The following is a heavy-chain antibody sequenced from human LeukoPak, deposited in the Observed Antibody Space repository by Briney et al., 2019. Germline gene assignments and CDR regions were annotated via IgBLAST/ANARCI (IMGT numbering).Heavy chain of an antibody. V-gene: IGHV3-64*01. D-gene: IGHD2-2*01. CDR3: ASTIGYCSSTSCKLSDYFDY. J-gene: IGHJ4*02. Sequence: GGSLRLSCAASGFTFSSYAMHWVRQAPGKGLEYVSAISSNGGSTYYANSVKGRFTISRDNSKNTLYLQMNSLRAEDTAVYYCASTIGYCSSTSCKLSDYFDYWGQGTLVTVSS. CDR2: ISSNGGST. CDR1: GFTFSSYA.